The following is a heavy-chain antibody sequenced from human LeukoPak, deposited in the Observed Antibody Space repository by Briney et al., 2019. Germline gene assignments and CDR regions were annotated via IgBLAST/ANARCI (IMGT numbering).Heavy chain of an antibody. CDR3: AELGITMIGGV. J-gene: IGHJ6*04. CDR2: ISSSSSTI. V-gene: IGHV3-48*04. D-gene: IGHD3-10*02. CDR1: GFTFSRYN. Sequence: GGSLRLSCAASGFTFSRYNMNWVRQAPGKGLEWVSYISSSSSTIYYADSVKGRFTISRDNAKNSLYLQMNSLRAEDTAVYYCAELGITMIGGVWGKGTTVTISS.